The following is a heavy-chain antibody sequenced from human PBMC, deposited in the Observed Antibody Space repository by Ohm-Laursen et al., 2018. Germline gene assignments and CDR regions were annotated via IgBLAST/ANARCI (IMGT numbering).Heavy chain of an antibody. D-gene: IGHD1-26*01. J-gene: IGHJ4*02. CDR3: ARSRSSGSYSDY. CDR2: IYWDDDK. CDR1: GFSLSTSGVG. V-gene: IGHV2-5*02. Sequence: TQTLTLTCTFSGFSLSTSGVGVGWIPQPPGKALEWLALIYWDDDKRYSPSLKSRLTITKDTSKKQVVLTMTNMDPVDTATYYCARSRSSGSYSDYWGQGTLVTVSS.